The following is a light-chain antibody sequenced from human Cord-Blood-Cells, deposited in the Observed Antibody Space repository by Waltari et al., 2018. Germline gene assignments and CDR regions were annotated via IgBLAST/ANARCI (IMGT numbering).Light chain of an antibody. CDR3: QQRSNWPT. J-gene: IGKJ1*01. CDR2: DAS. CDR1: QSVSSY. Sequence: EIVLTQSPATLSLSPGERATLSCRARQSVSSYLAWYQQKPGQAPRLLIYDASNRATGIPARFSGSGSGTDFTLTISSLEPEDFAVYYCQQRSNWPTFGQGTKVEIK. V-gene: IGKV3-11*01.